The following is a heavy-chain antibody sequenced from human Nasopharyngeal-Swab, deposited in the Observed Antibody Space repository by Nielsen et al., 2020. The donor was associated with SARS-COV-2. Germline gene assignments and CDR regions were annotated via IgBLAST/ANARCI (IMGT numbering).Heavy chain of an antibody. CDR3: ARPARRGLNWFDP. V-gene: IGHV3-30-3*01. CDR1: GFIFSTYA. D-gene: IGHD3-22*01. Sequence: GESLKISCAASGFIFSTYAIHWVRQAPGKGLEWVALISYDGSSNYYAHSVKGRFTISRDNSKNTLYLQMNSLRGEDTAVYYCARPARRGLNWFDPWGQGTLVTVSS. CDR2: ISYDGSSN. J-gene: IGHJ5*02.